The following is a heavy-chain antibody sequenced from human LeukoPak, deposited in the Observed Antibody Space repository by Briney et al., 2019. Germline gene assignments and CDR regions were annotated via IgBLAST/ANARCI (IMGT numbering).Heavy chain of an antibody. D-gene: IGHD4-17*01. Sequence: GGSLRLSCAASGFTFSSYGMHWVRQAPGKGLEWVAFIRYDGSNKYYADSVKGRFTISRDNSKNTLYLQMNSLRAEDTAVYYCAKDYGDFGLYYFDYWGQGTLVTVSS. V-gene: IGHV3-30*02. J-gene: IGHJ4*02. CDR1: GFTFSSYG. CDR3: AKDYGDFGLYYFDY. CDR2: IRYDGSNK.